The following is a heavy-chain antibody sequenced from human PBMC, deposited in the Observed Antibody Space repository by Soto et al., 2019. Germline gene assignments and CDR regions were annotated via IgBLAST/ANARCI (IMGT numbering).Heavy chain of an antibody. CDR3: ARDAGDIVVVVAAGYFEY. V-gene: IGHV3-48*01. D-gene: IGHD2-15*01. Sequence: GGSLRLSCAASGFTFSSYSMNWVRQAPGKGLEWVSYISSSSSTIYYADSVKGRFTISRDNAKNSLYLQMNSLRAEDTAVYYCARDAGDIVVVVAAGYFEYWGQGTLVTVSS. CDR1: GFTFSSYS. CDR2: ISSSSSTI. J-gene: IGHJ4*02.